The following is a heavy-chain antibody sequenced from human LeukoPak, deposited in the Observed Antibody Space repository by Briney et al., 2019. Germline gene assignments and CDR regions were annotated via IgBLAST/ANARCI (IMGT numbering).Heavy chain of an antibody. Sequence: GRSLRLSCAASGFTFDDYVMYWVRQAPGRGLEWVSGISANSANIGYADSVKGRFTLSRDNAKNSLYLQMNSLRTEDTALYYCARDFCTGCNYYFYGMDVWGRGTTVTVSS. D-gene: IGHD2-2*01. CDR1: GFTFDDYV. V-gene: IGHV3-9*01. J-gene: IGHJ6*02. CDR2: ISANSANI. CDR3: ARDFCTGCNYYFYGMDV.